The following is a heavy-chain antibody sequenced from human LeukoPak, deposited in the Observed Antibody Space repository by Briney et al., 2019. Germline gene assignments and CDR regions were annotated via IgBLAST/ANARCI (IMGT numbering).Heavy chain of an antibody. CDR1: GYTFTGYY. J-gene: IGHJ4*02. CDR3: ARDRTPPPSLVH. D-gene: IGHD6-6*01. CDR2: INPNSGGT. Sequence: ASVKVCCKASGYTFTGYYMHWVRQAPGQGLEWKGWINPNSGGTNYAQKFQGRVTMTRDTSISTAYMELSRLRSDDTAVYYCARDRTPPPSLVHWGQGTLVTVSS. V-gene: IGHV1-2*02.